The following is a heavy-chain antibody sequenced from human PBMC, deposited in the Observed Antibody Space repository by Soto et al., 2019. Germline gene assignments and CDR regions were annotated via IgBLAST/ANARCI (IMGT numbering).Heavy chain of an antibody. Sequence: EVQLVESGGGLVQPGRSLRLSCAASGFTFDDYAMHWVRQAPGKGLEWVSGISWNSGSIGYADSVKGRFTISRDNAKNSLYLQMNSLRAEDTALYYCAKDGYYGSGSLGEGARDYGMDVWGQGTTVTVSS. CDR3: AKDGYYGSGSLGEGARDYGMDV. CDR1: GFTFDDYA. D-gene: IGHD3-10*01. J-gene: IGHJ6*02. CDR2: ISWNSGSI. V-gene: IGHV3-9*01.